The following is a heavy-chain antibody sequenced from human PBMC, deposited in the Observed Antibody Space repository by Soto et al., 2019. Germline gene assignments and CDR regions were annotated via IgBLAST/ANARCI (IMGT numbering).Heavy chain of an antibody. J-gene: IGHJ4*02. Sequence: EVQLVESGGGLVQPGGSLRLSCAASGFTFSSYWMSWVRQAPGKGLEWVANIKQDGSEKYYVDSVKGRFTISRDNAKNSLYLQMNSLRAEVTAVYYCARHGRSRSSSWFDYWGQGTLVTVSS. CDR1: GFTFSSYW. D-gene: IGHD6-13*01. V-gene: IGHV3-7*01. CDR2: IKQDGSEK. CDR3: ARHGRSRSSSWFDY.